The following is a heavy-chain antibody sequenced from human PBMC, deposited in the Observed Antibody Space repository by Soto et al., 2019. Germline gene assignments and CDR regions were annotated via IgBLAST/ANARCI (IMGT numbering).Heavy chain of an antibody. V-gene: IGHV3-23*01. J-gene: IGHJ6*02. CDR2: ISGSGGST. CDR1: GFTFSSYA. Sequence: EVQLLESGGGLVQPGGSLRLSCAASGFTFSSYAMSWVRQAPGKGLEWVSAISGSGGSTYYADSVKGRFTISRDNSKNTLYLRMNSLRAEDTAVYYCAKDTPIDDFWSGYTTNTYYGMDVWGQGTTVTVSS. CDR3: AKDTPIDDFWSGYTTNTYYGMDV. D-gene: IGHD3-3*01.